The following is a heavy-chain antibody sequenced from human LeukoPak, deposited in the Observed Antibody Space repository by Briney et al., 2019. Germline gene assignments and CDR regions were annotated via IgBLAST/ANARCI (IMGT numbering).Heavy chain of an antibody. D-gene: IGHD3-10*01. CDR1: GGSISSGGYS. V-gene: IGHV4-30-2*01. J-gene: IGHJ4*02. CDR3: ASGSGSLLDN. Sequence: SETLSLTCAVSGGSISSGGYSWSWIRQPPGKGLEWIGYIYHSGSTYYNPSLKSRVTISVDRSKNQFSLKLSSVTAADTAVYYCASGSGSLLDNWGQGTLVTVSS. CDR2: IYHSGST.